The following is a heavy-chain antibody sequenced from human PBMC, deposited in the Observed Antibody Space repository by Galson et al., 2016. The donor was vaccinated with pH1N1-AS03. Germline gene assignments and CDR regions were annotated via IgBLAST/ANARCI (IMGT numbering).Heavy chain of an antibody. CDR3: ARGSDDYIWGGYSGDY. CDR2: IDTDGSTT. D-gene: IGHD3-16*01. J-gene: IGHJ4*02. V-gene: IGHV3-74*01. Sequence: SLRLSCAGSGFSIRTYWMHWVRQVPGKGLVWVSRIDTDGSTTNYADSVRGRFTISRDNAKNTVYLQMNGLGDEDTALYYCARGSDDYIWGGYSGDYWSQGILVTVSS. CDR1: GFSIRTYW.